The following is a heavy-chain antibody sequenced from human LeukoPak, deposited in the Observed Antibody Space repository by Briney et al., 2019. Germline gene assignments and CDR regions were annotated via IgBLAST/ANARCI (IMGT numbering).Heavy chain of an antibody. D-gene: IGHD6-19*01. V-gene: IGHV3-53*01. J-gene: IGHJ4*02. CDR2: IHSGGST. CDR3: ARGVSSSGWGTFDD. Sequence: PGESLRLSCAASGFTVSSNYMSWVRLAPGKGPEWVSVIHSGGSTYYVDSVKGRFTISRDYSKNTLYLQMTSLRAEDTAVYYCARGVSSSGWGTFDDWGQGTLVTVSS. CDR1: GFTVSSNY.